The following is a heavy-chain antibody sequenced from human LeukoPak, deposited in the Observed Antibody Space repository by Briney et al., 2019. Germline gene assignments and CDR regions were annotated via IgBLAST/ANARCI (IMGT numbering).Heavy chain of an antibody. CDR3: ARDPHTAMVPDAFDI. CDR1: GFTFSSYG. D-gene: IGHD5-18*01. V-gene: IGHV3-30*03. Sequence: GRSLRLSCAASGFTFSSYGMHWVRQAPGKGLEWVAVISYDGSNKYYADSVKGRFTISRDNSKNTLYLQMNSLRAEDTAVYYCARDPHTAMVPDAFDIWGQGTMVTVSS. CDR2: ISYDGSNK. J-gene: IGHJ3*02.